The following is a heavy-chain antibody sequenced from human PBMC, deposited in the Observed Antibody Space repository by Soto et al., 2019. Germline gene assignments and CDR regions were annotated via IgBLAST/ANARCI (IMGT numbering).Heavy chain of an antibody. D-gene: IGHD2-2*01. CDR1: GFTFSSYA. CDR3: AKGKGGGTSWYWFDP. J-gene: IGHJ5*02. CDR2: ISGSGGST. Sequence: GGSLRLSCAASGFTFSSYAMSWVRQAPGKGLEWVSAISGSGGSTYYADSVKGRFTISRDNSKNTLYLQMNSLRAEDTAVYYCAKGKGGGTSWYWFDPWGQGTLVTVSS. V-gene: IGHV3-23*01.